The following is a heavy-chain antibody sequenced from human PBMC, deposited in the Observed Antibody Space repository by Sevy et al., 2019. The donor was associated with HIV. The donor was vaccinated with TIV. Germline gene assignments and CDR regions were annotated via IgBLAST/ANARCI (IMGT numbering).Heavy chain of an antibody. CDR3: ARDRGSSEGDAFDI. CDR1: GGSISSYY. Sequence: SETLSLTCTVSGGSISSYYWSWIRQPPGKGLEWIGYIYYSGSTNYNPSLKSRVTISVDTSKNQFSLKLSSVTAADTAVYYCARDRGSSEGDAFDIWGQWTMVTVSS. CDR2: IYYSGST. V-gene: IGHV4-59*01. D-gene: IGHD2-2*01. J-gene: IGHJ3*02.